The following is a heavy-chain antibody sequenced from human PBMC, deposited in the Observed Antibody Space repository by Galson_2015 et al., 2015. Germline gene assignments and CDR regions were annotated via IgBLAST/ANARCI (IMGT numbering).Heavy chain of an antibody. J-gene: IGHJ3*02. Sequence: SLRLSCAASGFTFSSHAMSWVRQAPGKGLEWVSGISGSGGSTYFADSVKGRFTISRDNSKNTLYLQMNSLRAEDTAVYCCAKDPRQVRALDAFDIWGQGTMVTVSS. CDR2: ISGSGGST. CDR3: AKDPRQVRALDAFDI. D-gene: IGHD4-11*01. CDR1: GFTFSSHA. V-gene: IGHV3-23*01.